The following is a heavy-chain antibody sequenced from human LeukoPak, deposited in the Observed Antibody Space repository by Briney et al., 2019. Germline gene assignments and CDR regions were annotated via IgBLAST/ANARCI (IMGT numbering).Heavy chain of an antibody. CDR3: ARVMGDSSGYYLYYYYMDV. CDR2: IYYGGST. CDR1: GGSISSYY. V-gene: IGHV4-59*01. D-gene: IGHD3-22*01. Sequence: PSETLSLTCTVSGGSISSYYWSWIRQPPGKGLEWSGYIYYGGSTNYNPSLKSRVTISVDTSKNQFSLKLSSVTAADTAVYYCARVMGDSSGYYLYYYYMDVWGKGTTVTVSS. J-gene: IGHJ6*03.